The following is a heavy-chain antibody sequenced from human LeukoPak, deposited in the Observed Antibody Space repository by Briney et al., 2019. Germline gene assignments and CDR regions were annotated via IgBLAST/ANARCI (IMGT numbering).Heavy chain of an antibody. CDR3: ARGGYGDYGPLWFDP. D-gene: IGHD4-17*01. V-gene: IGHV4-39*07. CDR1: GGSISSSSYY. J-gene: IGHJ5*02. Sequence: SETLSLTCTVSGGSISSSSYYWGWIRQPPGKGLEWIGSIYYSGSTYYNPSLKSRVTISVDTSKNQLSLKLSSVTAADTAVYYCARGGYGDYGPLWFDPWGQGTLVTVSS. CDR2: IYYSGST.